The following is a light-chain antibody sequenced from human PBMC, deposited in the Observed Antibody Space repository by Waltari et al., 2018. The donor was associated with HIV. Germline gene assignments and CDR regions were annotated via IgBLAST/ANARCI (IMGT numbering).Light chain of an antibody. CDR1: SSDVGGYNY. CDR2: EVS. J-gene: IGLJ2*01. V-gene: IGLV2-8*01. CDR3: SSYAGSNVI. Sequence: QSALTQPPSASGSPGQSVTISCTGTSSDVGGYNYDSWYQQHPDKAPKLMIYEVSKRPSGVPDRFSGSKSGNTASLTVSGLQAEDEADYYCSSYAGSNVIFGGGTKLTVL.